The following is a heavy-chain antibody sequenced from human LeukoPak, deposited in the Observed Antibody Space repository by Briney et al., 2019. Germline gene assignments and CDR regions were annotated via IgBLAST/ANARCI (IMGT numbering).Heavy chain of an antibody. J-gene: IGHJ6*03. CDR3: ARIGITIFGVVRNYYMDV. CDR1: GFTVSSNY. CDR2: IYSGGST. Sequence: PGGSLRLSCAASGFTVSSNYMSWVRQAPGKGLEWVSVIYSGGSTYYADSVKGRFTISRDNSKNTLYLQMNSLRAEDTAVYYCARIGITIFGVVRNYYMDVWGKGTTVTVSS. V-gene: IGHV3-53*01. D-gene: IGHD3-3*01.